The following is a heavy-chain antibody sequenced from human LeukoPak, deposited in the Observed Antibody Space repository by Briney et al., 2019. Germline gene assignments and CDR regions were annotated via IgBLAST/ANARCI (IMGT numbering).Heavy chain of an antibody. CDR2: INHSGST. D-gene: IGHD3-9*01. Sequence: SETLSLTCAVYGGSFSGYYWSLIRQPPGKGLEWIGEINHSGSTNYNPSLKSRVTISVDTSKNQFSLKLSSVTAADTAVYYCARDRRYFDWLLSTPYYYYGMDVWGKGTTVTVSS. J-gene: IGHJ6*04. V-gene: IGHV4-34*01. CDR3: ARDRRYFDWLLSTPYYYYGMDV. CDR1: GGSFSGYY.